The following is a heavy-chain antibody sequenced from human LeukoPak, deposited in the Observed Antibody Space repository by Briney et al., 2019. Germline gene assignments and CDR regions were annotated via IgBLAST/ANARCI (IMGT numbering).Heavy chain of an antibody. J-gene: IGHJ5*02. CDR3: ARDWHCSGGSCDDCFDP. Sequence: ASVKVSCKASGYIFSNYGISWVRQAPGQGFEWMGWTSANNDDTNYADTFQDRVTLTTDTSTSTVYMELRSLRSGDTALYYCARDWHCSGGSCDDCFDPWGQGTLVTVSS. V-gene: IGHV1-18*04. CDR1: GYIFSNYG. D-gene: IGHD2-15*01. CDR2: TSANNDDT.